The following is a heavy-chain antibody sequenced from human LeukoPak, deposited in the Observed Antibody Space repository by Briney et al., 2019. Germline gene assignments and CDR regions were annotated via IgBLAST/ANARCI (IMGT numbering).Heavy chain of an antibody. V-gene: IGHV1-2*02. CDR3: ARVGVLLWFGESMGDDAFDI. CDR1: GYTFTGYY. Sequence: ASVKVSCKASGYTFTGYYMHWVRQAPGQGLEWMGWINPNSGGTNYAQKFQGRVTMTRDTSMSTAYMELSRLRSDDTAVYYCARVGVLLWFGESMGDDAFDIWGQGTMVTVSS. J-gene: IGHJ3*02. D-gene: IGHD3-10*01. CDR2: INPNSGGT.